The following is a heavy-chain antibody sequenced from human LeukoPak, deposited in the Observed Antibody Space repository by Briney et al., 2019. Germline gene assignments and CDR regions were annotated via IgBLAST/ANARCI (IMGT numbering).Heavy chain of an antibody. CDR3: ARVLTSSYGMDV. D-gene: IGHD4/OR15-4a*01. J-gene: IGHJ6*02. CDR1: GYTFTRYY. V-gene: IGHV1-46*01. Sequence: ASVKVSCKASGYTFTRYYMHWARQAPGQGLEWMGIINPSGGSTSYAQKFQGRVTMTRDTSTSTVYMELSSLRSEDTAVYYCARVLTSSYGMDVWGQGTTVTVSS. CDR2: INPSGGST.